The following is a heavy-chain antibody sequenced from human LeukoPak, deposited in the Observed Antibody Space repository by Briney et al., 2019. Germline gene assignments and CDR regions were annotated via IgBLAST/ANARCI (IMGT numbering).Heavy chain of an antibody. CDR2: ISADGDGT. CDR3: TKDRCLRDRRPIDY. CDR1: GFNFDEYA. J-gene: IGHJ4*02. V-gene: IGHV3-43*02. Sequence: PGGSLRLSCAATGFNFDEYALHWVRQAPGKGLEWVSLISADGDGTYYAASVKGEFTISRDKSKNSLYLQMNSLRTEDTALYYCTKDRCLRDRRPIDYWGQGTLVTVSS. D-gene: IGHD5-12*01.